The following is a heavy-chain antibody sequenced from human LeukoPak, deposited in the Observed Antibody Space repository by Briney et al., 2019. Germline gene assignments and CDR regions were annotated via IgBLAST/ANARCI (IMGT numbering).Heavy chain of an antibody. CDR1: GFTFSNAW. J-gene: IGHJ5*02. D-gene: IGHD4-23*01. CDR2: IKSKTDGGTT. V-gene: IGHV3-15*01. CDR3: TTELLETPRWFDP. Sequence: GGSLRLSCAASGFTFSNAWMSWVRQAPGKGLEWVGRIKSKTDGGTTDYAAPVKGRFTISRDDSKNTLYLQMNSLKTEDTAVYHCTTELLETPRWFDPWGQGTLVTVSS.